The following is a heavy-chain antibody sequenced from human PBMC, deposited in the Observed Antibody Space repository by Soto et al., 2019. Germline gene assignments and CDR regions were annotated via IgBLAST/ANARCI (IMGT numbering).Heavy chain of an antibody. Sequence: GGSLRLSCAASGFTFSSYAMHWVRQAPGKGLEWVAVISYDGSKKYYADSVKGRFTISRDNSENTLFLQMNGLRTDDTSLYYCASEFFGKSAYDSGRPLPDYWGQGTLVTVSS. CDR3: ASEFFGKSAYDSGRPLPDY. CDR2: ISYDGSKK. CDR1: GFTFSSYA. J-gene: IGHJ4*02. D-gene: IGHD3-10*01. V-gene: IGHV3-30-3*01.